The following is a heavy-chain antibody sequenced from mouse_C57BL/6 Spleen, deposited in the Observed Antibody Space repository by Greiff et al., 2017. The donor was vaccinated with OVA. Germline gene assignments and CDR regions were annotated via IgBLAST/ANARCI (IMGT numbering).Heavy chain of an antibody. CDR3: ARRAGAPFAY. V-gene: IGHV1-18*01. J-gene: IGHJ3*01. CDR1: GYTFTDYN. CDR2: INPNNGGT. Sequence: VQLQQSGPELVKPGASVKIPCKASGYTFTDYNMDWVKQSHGKSLEWIGDINPNNGGTIYNQKFKGKATLTVDKSSSTAYMELRSLTSEDTAVYYCARRAGAPFAYWGQGTLVTVSA. D-gene: IGHD3-1*01.